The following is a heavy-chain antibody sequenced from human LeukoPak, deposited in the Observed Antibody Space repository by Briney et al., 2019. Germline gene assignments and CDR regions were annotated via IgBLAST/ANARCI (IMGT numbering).Heavy chain of an antibody. Sequence: PGGSLRLSCAASGFTFSSYAMSWVRQAPGKGLEWVSAISGSGGSTYYADSVQGRFTISRDNSKKTLYLQMNSLRAEDTAEYYCAQEIAAVGYGMDVWGQGTTVTVSS. CDR1: GFTFSSYA. CDR2: ISGSGGST. CDR3: AQEIAAVGYGMDV. V-gene: IGHV3-23*01. J-gene: IGHJ6*01. D-gene: IGHD6-13*01.